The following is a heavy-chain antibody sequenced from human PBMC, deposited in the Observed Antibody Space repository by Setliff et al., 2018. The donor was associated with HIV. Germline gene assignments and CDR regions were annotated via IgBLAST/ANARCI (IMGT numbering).Heavy chain of an antibody. D-gene: IGHD3-16*01. CDR2: IHSSGPT. CDR3: ARHDAAGGGPFFQH. V-gene: IGHV4-4*09. Sequence: SETMSLTWTVAGGSIDNYYCSWMRQSPGKGLEWNGYIHSSGPTNYNPSLKSRASRSVDTSKNQFSLKLNSVTPADTAVYYPARHDAAGGGPFFQHWGQGTPVTVSS. J-gene: IGHJ1*01. CDR1: GGSIDNYY.